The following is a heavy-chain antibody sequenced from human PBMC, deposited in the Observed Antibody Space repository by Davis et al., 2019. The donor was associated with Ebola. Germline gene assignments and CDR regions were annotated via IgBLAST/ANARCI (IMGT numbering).Heavy chain of an antibody. Sequence: ASVKVSCKASGYTFTSYYMHWVRQAPGQGLEWMGIINPSGGSTSYAQKFQGRVTMTRDTSTDTAYMELSSLRSEDTAVYYCATDRGSSSDYYYYYGMDVWGQGTTVTVSS. V-gene: IGHV1-46*01. CDR3: ATDRGSSSDYYYYYGMDV. CDR1: GYTFTSYY. D-gene: IGHD6-6*01. J-gene: IGHJ6*02. CDR2: INPSGGST.